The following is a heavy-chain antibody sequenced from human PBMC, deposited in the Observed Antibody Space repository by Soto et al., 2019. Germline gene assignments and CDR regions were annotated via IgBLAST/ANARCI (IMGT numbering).Heavy chain of an antibody. V-gene: IGHV4-4*02. J-gene: IGHJ5*02. Sequence: XATLSLTCAVSGGSITTTNGWNWFRQPPGKGLEWIGEIYHSGRTNFNPSLKSRVTISIDQSKNQVSLKLSSVTAADTAVYYCARRAVAGTSWFDPWGQRTQVTVSS. CDR1: GGSITTTNG. D-gene: IGHD6-19*01. CDR3: ARRAVAGTSWFDP. CDR2: IYHSGRT.